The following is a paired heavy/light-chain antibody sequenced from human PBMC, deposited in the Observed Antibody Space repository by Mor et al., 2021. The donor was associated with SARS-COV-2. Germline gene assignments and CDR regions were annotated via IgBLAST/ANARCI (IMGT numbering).Light chain of an antibody. CDR2: EVN. Sequence: QSALTQPPSASGSPGQSVAISCTGTSSDVGGYNYVSWYQQHPGKAPRLMIYEVNKRPPGVPDRFSGSKSGNTASLTVSGLQAEDEADYYCSSYAGSNNLLFGGGTKLTVL. V-gene: IGLV2-8*01. J-gene: IGLJ2*01. CDR1: SSDVGGYNY. CDR3: SSYAGSNNLL.
Heavy chain of an antibody. CDR2: IYSGDTT. D-gene: IGHD4-17*01. Sequence: EVQLVESGGGLVQPGGSLRLSCAASGFTVRGKYMNWVRQAPGKGLEWVSVIYSGDTTYYADSVKGRFTISRDNSKNTLYLQMNSLRAEDTAVYYCASRPHGDYPYMDFWGQGALVTVSS. CDR3: ASRPHGDYPYMDF. CDR1: GFTVRGKY. J-gene: IGHJ4*02. V-gene: IGHV3-66*01.